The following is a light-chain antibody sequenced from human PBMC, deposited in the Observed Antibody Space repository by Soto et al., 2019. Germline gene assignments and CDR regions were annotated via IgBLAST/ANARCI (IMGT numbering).Light chain of an antibody. CDR3: SSYAGSNNPYV. Sequence: SVLAQPPSASGSPGHSVTISCTGASGDIGGYDYVSWYQQHPGKAPKLMIYEVTKRPLGVPDRFSGSKSGNTASLTVSGLQAEDEADYYCSSYAGSNNPYVSGTGTKVTVL. V-gene: IGLV2-8*01. CDR2: EVT. J-gene: IGLJ1*01. CDR1: SGDIGGYDY.